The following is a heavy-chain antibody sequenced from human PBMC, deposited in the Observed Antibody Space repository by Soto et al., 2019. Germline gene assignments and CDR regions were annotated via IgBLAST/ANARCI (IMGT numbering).Heavy chain of an antibody. D-gene: IGHD3-16*02. CDR3: AKARGELSPARYDY. J-gene: IGHJ4*02. V-gene: IGHV3-30*18. CDR1: GFTFSSYA. Sequence: QVQLVESGGGVVQPGRSLRLSCAASGFTFSSYAMHWVRQAPGKGLEWVAVISYDGSDKYYADSVKGRFTISRDNSKNTLNLQMNSLRADDTAVYYCAKARGELSPARYDYWGQGTLITVSS. CDR2: ISYDGSDK.